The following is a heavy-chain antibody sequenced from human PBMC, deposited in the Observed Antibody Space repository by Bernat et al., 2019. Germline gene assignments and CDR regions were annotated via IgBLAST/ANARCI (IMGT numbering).Heavy chain of an antibody. Sequence: QVQLQQWGAGLLKPSETLSLTCAVYGGSFSGYYWSWIRQPPGKGLEWIGEINHSESTNYNPSLKSRVTTSGDTSKNRCSLSLSSVAAAETAVYYCARGRGFLQQLPGWFDPWSQGTLATVSS. V-gene: IGHV4-34*01. D-gene: IGHD6-13*01. CDR3: ARGRGFLQQLPGWFDP. CDR2: INHSEST. J-gene: IGHJ5*02. CDR1: GGSFSGYY.